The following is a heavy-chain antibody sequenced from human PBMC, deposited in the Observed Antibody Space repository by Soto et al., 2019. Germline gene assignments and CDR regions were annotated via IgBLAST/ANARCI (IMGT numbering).Heavy chain of an antibody. CDR1: GYSFPSYG. V-gene: IGHV1-18*01. CDR2: VNPYNGNT. D-gene: IGHD3-16*01. J-gene: IGHJ4*02. CDR3: ARGGGGDYLDF. Sequence: QIHLVQSGAEVKKPGASVKVSWKASGYSFPSYGVTWVRQAPGQGLEWMGWVNPYNGNTNYAQKVQGRVTMTTDTSTSTAYMELRSLRSDDTAVYYCARGGGGDYLDFWGQGTLVTVSS.